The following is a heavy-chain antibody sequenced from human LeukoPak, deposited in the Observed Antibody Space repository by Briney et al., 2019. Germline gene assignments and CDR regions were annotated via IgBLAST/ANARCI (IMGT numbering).Heavy chain of an antibody. CDR1: GFTVSSNY. CDR2: IYSGGST. J-gene: IGHJ6*04. D-gene: IGHD2-21*02. CDR3: ARDPVVVTDYGMDV. Sequence: PGGSLRLSCAASGFTVSSNYMSWVRQAPGKGLEWVSVIYSGGSTYYADSVKGRFTISRDNSKNTLYLQMNSLRAEDTAVYYCARDPVVVTDYGMDVWGKGTTVTVSS. V-gene: IGHV3-66*02.